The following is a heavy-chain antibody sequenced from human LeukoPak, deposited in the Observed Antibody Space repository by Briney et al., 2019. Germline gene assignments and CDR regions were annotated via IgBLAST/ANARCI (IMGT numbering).Heavy chain of an antibody. V-gene: IGHV3-23*01. Sequence: QSGGSLRLSCAASGFTFSSYAMSWVRQAPGKGLEWVSAISGSGGSTYYADSVKGRFTISRDNSKNTLHLQMNSLRAEDTAVYYCAKQPNYYDSSGRDYWGQGTLVTVSS. J-gene: IGHJ4*02. CDR1: GFTFSSYA. CDR2: ISGSGGST. D-gene: IGHD3-22*01. CDR3: AKQPNYYDSSGRDY.